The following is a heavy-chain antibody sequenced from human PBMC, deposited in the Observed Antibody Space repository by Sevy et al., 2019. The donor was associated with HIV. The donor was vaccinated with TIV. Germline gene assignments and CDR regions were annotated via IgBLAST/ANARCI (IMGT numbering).Heavy chain of an antibody. J-gene: IGHJ4*02. Sequence: GGSLRLSCSASGFTFSSYAMHWVRQAPGKGLEYVSAISSNGGSTYYADSVKGRFTISRDNSKNTLYLQMSSLRAEDTAVYYCVKVFRIVGATLGGLADYWGQGTLVTVSS. V-gene: IGHV3-64D*06. CDR3: VKVFRIVGATLGGLADY. CDR1: GFTFSSYA. D-gene: IGHD1-26*01. CDR2: ISSNGGST.